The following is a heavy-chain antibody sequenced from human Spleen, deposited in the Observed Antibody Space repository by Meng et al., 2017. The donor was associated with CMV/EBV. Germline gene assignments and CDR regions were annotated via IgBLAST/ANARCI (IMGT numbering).Heavy chain of an antibody. CDR2: IKQDGSEK. Sequence: GGSLRLSCAASGFTFSSYAMSWVRQAPGKGLEWLANIKQDGSEKYYVNSVKGRFTISRDNAKNSLFLQMNSLRAEDTAVYYCARVVVISWFDPWGQGTLVTVSS. V-gene: IGHV3-7*01. D-gene: IGHD3-22*01. CDR3: ARVVVISWFDP. CDR1: GFTFSSYA. J-gene: IGHJ5*02.